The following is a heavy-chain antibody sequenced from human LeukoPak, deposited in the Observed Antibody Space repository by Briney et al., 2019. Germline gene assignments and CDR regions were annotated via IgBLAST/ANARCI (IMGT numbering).Heavy chain of an antibody. Sequence: GGSLRLSCAASGFTFSSYSMNWVRQAPGKGLEWVSYISSSSTIYYADSVKGRFTISRDNAKNSLYLQMNSLRAEDTAVYYCAREGEYYDFWSGYYYFDYWGQGTLVTVSS. J-gene: IGHJ4*02. CDR1: GFTFSSYS. CDR2: ISSSSTI. V-gene: IGHV3-48*01. CDR3: AREGEYYDFWSGYYYFDY. D-gene: IGHD3-3*01.